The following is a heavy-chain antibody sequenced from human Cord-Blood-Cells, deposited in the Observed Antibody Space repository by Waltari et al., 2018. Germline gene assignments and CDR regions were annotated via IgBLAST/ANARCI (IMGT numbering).Heavy chain of an antibody. Sequence: QVQLQQWGAGLLKPSETLSLTCAVYGGSFSGYYWSWIRQPPGKGLEWIGEINHSGRTNYNPSLKSRVTISVDTSKNQFSLKLSAVTAADTAVYYCARGRYSSSSSFDYWGQGTLVTVSS. CDR1: GGSFSGYY. CDR2: INHSGRT. D-gene: IGHD6-6*01. CDR3: ARGRYSSSSSFDY. J-gene: IGHJ4*02. V-gene: IGHV4-34*01.